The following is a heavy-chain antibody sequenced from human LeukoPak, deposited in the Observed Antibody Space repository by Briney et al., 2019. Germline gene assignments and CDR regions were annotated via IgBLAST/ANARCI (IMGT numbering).Heavy chain of an antibody. V-gene: IGHV4-59*01. J-gene: IGHJ6*03. CDR2: IYYSGST. CDR3: AREGSEPYYMDV. CDR1: GGSIRNYY. Sequence: SETLSLTCTVSGGSIRNYYWSWIRQPPGKGLEWIGYIYYSGSTNYNPSLKSRVTISADTSKNQFSLKLSSVTAADTAVYYCAREGSEPYYMDVWGKGTTVTVSS.